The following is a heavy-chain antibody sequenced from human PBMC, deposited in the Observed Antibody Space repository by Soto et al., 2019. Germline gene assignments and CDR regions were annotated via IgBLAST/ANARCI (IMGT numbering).Heavy chain of an antibody. CDR2: IYSSGST. CDR3: AREGVSGSWYNYYGMDV. CDR1: GGSISNYY. V-gene: IGHV4-59*01. Sequence: SETLSLTCTVSGGSISNYYWNWIRQSPGKGLEWIGYIYSSGSTHYNPSLQNRVTISIDTSKNQVSLKVNSVTAADTAVYYCAREGVSGSWYNYYGMDVWGQGTTVTVSS. D-gene: IGHD6-13*01. J-gene: IGHJ6*02.